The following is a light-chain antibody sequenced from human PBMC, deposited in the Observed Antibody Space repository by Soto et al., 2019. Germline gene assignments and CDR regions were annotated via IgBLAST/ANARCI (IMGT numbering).Light chain of an antibody. J-gene: IGKJ1*01. CDR2: RAS. V-gene: IGKV3-20*01. CDR1: QSVSSSY. CDR3: QQYGSYWT. Sequence: EIVLTQSPGTLSLSPGERATLSCRASQSVSSSYLAWYQQKPGQAPRLLIYRASSRATGIPDRFSGSGSGTDFTLTISRLEPEDFAVYYCQQYGSYWTFGQGTKVEFK.